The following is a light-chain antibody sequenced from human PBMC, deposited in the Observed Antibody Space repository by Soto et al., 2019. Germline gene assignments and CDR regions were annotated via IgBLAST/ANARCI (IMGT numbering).Light chain of an antibody. V-gene: IGKV1-6*01. J-gene: IGKJ1*01. CDR2: SAS. Sequence: AIQMTQSPSSVSASVGDRVTITCRASQGIRNELGWYQQKRGKAPKLLISSASSLQSGVPSRFSGSGSGTDFILTISGLQPEDFATYFCLQDFTYPRTFGQGTKV. CDR3: LQDFTYPRT. CDR1: QGIRNE.